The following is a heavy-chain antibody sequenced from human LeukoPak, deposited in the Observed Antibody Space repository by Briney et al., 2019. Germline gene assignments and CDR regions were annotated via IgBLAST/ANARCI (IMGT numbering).Heavy chain of an antibody. D-gene: IGHD4-17*01. CDR3: ASLSTHDYGDP. CDR2: INSGASTT. J-gene: IGHJ4*02. V-gene: IGHV3-74*01. Sequence: GGSLRLSCAASGFTFSSYAMSWVRQAPGKGLMWVSHINSGASTTTYADSVKGRFTISRDNAKNTLYLQMNSLRTEDTAVYYCASLSTHDYGDPWGQGTLVTVSS. CDR1: GFTFSSYA.